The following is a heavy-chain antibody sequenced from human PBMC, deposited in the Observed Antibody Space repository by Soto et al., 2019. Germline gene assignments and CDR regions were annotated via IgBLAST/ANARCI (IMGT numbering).Heavy chain of an antibody. V-gene: IGHV1-18*04. J-gene: IGHJ4*02. Sequence: ASVKVSCKASGYTFTSYGISWVRQAPGQGLEWMGWISAYNGNTNYAQKLQGRVTMTTDTSTSTAYMELRSLRSDDTAVYYCARRPYDFWSGYPDYWGQGTLVTVSS. CDR3: ARRPYDFWSGYPDY. CDR2: ISAYNGNT. D-gene: IGHD3-3*01. CDR1: GYTFTSYG.